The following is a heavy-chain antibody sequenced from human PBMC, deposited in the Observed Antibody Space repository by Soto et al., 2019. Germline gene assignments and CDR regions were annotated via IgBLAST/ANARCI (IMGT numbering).Heavy chain of an antibody. J-gene: IGHJ5*02. CDR3: ARDQGVAAAGITWFDP. Sequence: QVQLQASGPGLVKPSETLFLTCTVSGASMNSYHWSWIRQPAGKGLEWIGHIHSSGSTNYNPSLKSRVTMSVDTSKNQFSLRLMSLTAADTAVYYCARDQGVAAAGITWFDPWGQGSLVTVSS. CDR2: IHSSGST. V-gene: IGHV4-4*07. D-gene: IGHD6-13*01. CDR1: GASMNSYH.